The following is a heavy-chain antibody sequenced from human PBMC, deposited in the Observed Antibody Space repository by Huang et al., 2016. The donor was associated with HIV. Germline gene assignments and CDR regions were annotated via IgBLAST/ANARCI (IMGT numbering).Heavy chain of an antibody. CDR2: SYPGDSDT. V-gene: IGHV5-51*01. CDR1: GYSFTNSW. D-gene: IGHD4-17*01. J-gene: IGHJ3*02. CDR3: ARQRYYGGNNDAFDI. Sequence: EVQLVQSGAEVKKPGESLKISCKGSGYSFTNSWIGWVRQMPGKGLEGSGISYPGDSDTRYSPSVQGQVTTAADKASSTDYLQWSSLKASDTAMYYCARQRYYGGNNDAFDIWGQGTMVTVSS.